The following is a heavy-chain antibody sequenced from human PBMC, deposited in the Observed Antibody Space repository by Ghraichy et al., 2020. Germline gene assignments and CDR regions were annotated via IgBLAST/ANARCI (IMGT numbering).Heavy chain of an antibody. CDR1: GFIFSNHD. Sequence: GESLNISCAASGFIFSNHDMHWVRQATGKGLEWVSALGSAGDTYYAGSVKGRFTISRENAKNSLYLQMNSLSAGDTAVYYCAGELRASGSTFDYWGQGTLVNVSS. CDR3: AGELRASGSTFDY. J-gene: IGHJ4*02. D-gene: IGHD3-10*01. CDR2: LGSAGDT. V-gene: IGHV3-13*04.